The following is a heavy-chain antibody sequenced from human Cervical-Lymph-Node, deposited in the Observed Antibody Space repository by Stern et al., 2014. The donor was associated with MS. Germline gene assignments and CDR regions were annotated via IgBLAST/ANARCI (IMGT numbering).Heavy chain of an antibody. Sequence: VQLLQWGAGLLKPSETLSLTCAVYGESFSGYYWSWIRQPPGKGLEWIGEINHSGSTNYNPSLKSRVTISVDTSKNQFSLKLSSVTAADTAVYYCACRRRGPIGYWGQGTLVTVSS. CDR1: GESFSGYY. CDR2: INHSGST. CDR3: ACRRRGPIGY. D-gene: IGHD3-10*01. V-gene: IGHV4-34*01. J-gene: IGHJ4*02.